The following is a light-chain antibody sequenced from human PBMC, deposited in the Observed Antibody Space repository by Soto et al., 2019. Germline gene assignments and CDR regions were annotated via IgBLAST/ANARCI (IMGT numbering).Light chain of an antibody. CDR2: DAS. V-gene: IGKV1-8*01. CDR3: QQANSFPIT. J-gene: IGKJ5*01. CDR1: QDIVSY. Sequence: AIRMTQSPSSFSASTGDRVSIPCRAPQDIVSYLAWYQQIPGKAPKLLIYDASTLQSGVPSRFSGSGSGTDFTLTISSLQPEDFATYYCQQANSFPITFGQGTRLEI.